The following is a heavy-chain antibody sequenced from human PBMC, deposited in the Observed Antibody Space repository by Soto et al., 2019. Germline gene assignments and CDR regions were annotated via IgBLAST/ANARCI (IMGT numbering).Heavy chain of an antibody. CDR1: GDSISSYY. J-gene: IGHJ5*01. CDR3: ARGVTMGRGVVENWFDS. D-gene: IGHD3-10*01. Sequence: QVQLQESGPGLVKPSETLSLTCTGSGDSISSYYWSWIRQPPGHGLEWIGYVYYSGITNYTPSLKRRVKISIDTSKNQFSRKLSSVTAADTAVYYCARGVTMGRGVVENWFDSWGQGTLVTVSS. CDR2: VYYSGIT. V-gene: IGHV4-59*01.